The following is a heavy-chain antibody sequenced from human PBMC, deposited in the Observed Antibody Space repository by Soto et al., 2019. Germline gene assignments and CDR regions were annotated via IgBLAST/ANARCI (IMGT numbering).Heavy chain of an antibody. CDR2: IYYSGST. Sequence: QVQLQESGPGLVKPSQTLYVTGTVSGGSISSGGYYWSWIRQHPGKGLEWIGYIYYSGSTYYNPSLKSRVTISVDTSKNQFSLKLSSVTAADTAVYYCARDHPGGELDYWGQGTLVTVSS. CDR1: GGSISSGGYY. J-gene: IGHJ4*02. D-gene: IGHD3-16*01. CDR3: ARDHPGGELDY. V-gene: IGHV4-31*03.